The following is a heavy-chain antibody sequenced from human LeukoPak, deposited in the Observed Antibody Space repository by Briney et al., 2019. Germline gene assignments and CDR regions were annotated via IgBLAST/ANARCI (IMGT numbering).Heavy chain of an antibody. CDR1: GGSFSGYY. Sequence: ETSETLSLTCAVYGGSFSGYYWSWVRQPPGKGLEWIGEINHSGSTNYNPSLKSRVTISVDTSKNQFSLKLSSVTAADTAVYYCARTPYYYDSSGYFRTPNWFDPWGQGTLVTVSS. D-gene: IGHD3-22*01. CDR3: ARTPYYYDSSGYFRTPNWFDP. CDR2: INHSGST. J-gene: IGHJ5*02. V-gene: IGHV4-34*01.